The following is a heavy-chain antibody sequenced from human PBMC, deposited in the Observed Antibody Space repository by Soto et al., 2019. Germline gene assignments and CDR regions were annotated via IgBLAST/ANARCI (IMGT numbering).Heavy chain of an antibody. V-gene: IGHV4-59*01. CDR3: ARDGSGTYFNWFDP. CDR1: GGSISTYY. Sequence: SETLSLTCSVSGGSISTYYWSWIRQPPGKGLEWIGFTYNSGSTKYNPSLTGRVTISVDTSKNQFSLKLSSVTAADTAVYYCARDGSGTYFNWFDPWGQGTLVTVYS. CDR2: TYNSGST. D-gene: IGHD3-10*01. J-gene: IGHJ5*02.